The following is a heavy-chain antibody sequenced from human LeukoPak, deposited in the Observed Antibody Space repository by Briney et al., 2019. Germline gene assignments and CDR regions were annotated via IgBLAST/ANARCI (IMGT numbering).Heavy chain of an antibody. J-gene: IGHJ3*02. V-gene: IGHV1-69*05. Sequence: SVKVSCKASGYTFTSYDISWVRQAPGQGLEWMGGIIPIFGTANYAQKFQGRVTITTDESTSTAYMELSSLRSEDTAVYYCARRYCSSTSCYNVAFDIWGQGTMVTVSS. CDR1: GYTFTSYD. D-gene: IGHD2-2*02. CDR3: ARRYCSSTSCYNVAFDI. CDR2: IIPIFGTA.